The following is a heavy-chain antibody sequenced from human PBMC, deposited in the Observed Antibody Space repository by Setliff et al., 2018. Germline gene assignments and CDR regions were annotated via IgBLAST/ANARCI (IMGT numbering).Heavy chain of an antibody. CDR2: LIPFFGTT. CDR3: ARDSRQWLEGGASGDMDI. J-gene: IGHJ3*02. D-gene: IGHD6-19*01. CDR1: GGTFSSFA. Sequence: SVKVSCKTSGGTFSSFAVSWVRQAPGQGPEWMGRLIPFFGTTIYAQRFQGRVTITADESTTTVFMELNSLRSEDTAIYYCARDSRQWLEGGASGDMDIWGQGTMVTVSS. V-gene: IGHV1-69*13.